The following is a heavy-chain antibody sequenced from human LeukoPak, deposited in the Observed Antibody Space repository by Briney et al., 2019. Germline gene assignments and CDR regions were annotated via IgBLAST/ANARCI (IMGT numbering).Heavy chain of an antibody. D-gene: IGHD3-3*01. Sequence: PSETLSLTCAVSGGSISSNNWWGWVRQPPGKGLEWIGEIYHSGSPNYNPSLKSRVTILVDTSKNQFSLKLSSVTDADTAVYYCARVRRSLNWFDSWGQGTLVTVSS. CDR3: ARVRRSLNWFDS. V-gene: IGHV4-4*02. CDR1: GGSISSNNW. CDR2: IYHSGSP. J-gene: IGHJ5*01.